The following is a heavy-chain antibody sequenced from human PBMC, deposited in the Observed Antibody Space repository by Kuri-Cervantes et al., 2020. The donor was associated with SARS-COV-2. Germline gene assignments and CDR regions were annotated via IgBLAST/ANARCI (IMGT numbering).Heavy chain of an antibody. D-gene: IGHD4-17*01. CDR2: IHHSGDT. V-gene: IGHV4-4*02. CDR3: ARGGYGDYLS. J-gene: IGHJ5*02. CDR1: GGSLTITNW. Sequence: SETLSLTCAVSGGSLTITNWWSWVRQPPGKGLEWIGEIHHSGDTSYNSSLKSRVTISLDKSKNQFSLKLNSVTAADTAVYYCARGGYGDYLSWGQGTLVTVSS.